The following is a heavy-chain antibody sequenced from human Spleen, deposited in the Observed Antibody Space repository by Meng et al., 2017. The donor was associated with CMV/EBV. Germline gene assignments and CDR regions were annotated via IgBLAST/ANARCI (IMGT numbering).Heavy chain of an antibody. CDR3: ARDRDFGVVIIPVSPDYDYYGMDV. V-gene: IGHV1-18*01. Sequence: ASVKVSCKASGYTFTSYGISWVRQAPGQGLEWMGWISAYNGNTNYAQKLQGRVTMTTDTSTSTAYMELRSLRSDDTAVYYCARDRDFGVVIIPVSPDYDYYGMDVWGQGTRVTVSS. J-gene: IGHJ6*02. CDR1: GYTFTSYG. CDR2: ISAYNGNT. D-gene: IGHD3-3*01.